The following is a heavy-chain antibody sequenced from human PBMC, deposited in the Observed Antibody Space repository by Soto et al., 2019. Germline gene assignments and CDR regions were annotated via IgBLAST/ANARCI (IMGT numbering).Heavy chain of an antibody. J-gene: IGHJ4*02. V-gene: IGHV4-39*01. CDR2: IFYSGST. CDR1: GGSISSDSYY. Sequence: QVQLQESGPGLVKPSETLSLTCTVSGGSISSDSYYWGWIRQAPGKGLEWVGSIFYSGSTYYNTSLKNRITISVDTSKNRLSLKVNSVTAADTAVYYCARSRLGLDTLKIIDYWGQGTLVTVSS. D-gene: IGHD2-2*01. CDR3: ARSRLGLDTLKIIDY.